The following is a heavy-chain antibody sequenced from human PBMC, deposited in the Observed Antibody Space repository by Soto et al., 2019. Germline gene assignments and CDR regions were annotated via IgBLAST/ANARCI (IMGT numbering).Heavy chain of an antibody. D-gene: IGHD2-15*01. V-gene: IGHV3-11*01. Sequence: GGSLRLSCAASGFTFRDYYMTWIRQAPGKGLEWVSYISSSGTGIYYPDSVKGRFTISRDNAKNALYLQMSSLRAEDTAVYYCARAYSDAFDIWGQVTMVTVSS. CDR1: GFTFRDYY. J-gene: IGHJ3*02. CDR3: ARAYSDAFDI. CDR2: ISSSGTGI.